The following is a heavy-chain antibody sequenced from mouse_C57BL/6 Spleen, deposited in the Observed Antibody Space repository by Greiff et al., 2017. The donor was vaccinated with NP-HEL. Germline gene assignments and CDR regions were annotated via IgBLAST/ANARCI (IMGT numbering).Heavy chain of an antibody. J-gene: IGHJ1*03. CDR1: GFTFTDYY. D-gene: IGHD1-1*01. CDR2: IRNKANGYTT. V-gene: IGHV7-3*01. CDR3: ARSPYYGSSHWYFDV. Sequence: EVQLVESGGGLVQPGGSLSLSCAASGFTFTDYYMSWVRQPPGKALEWLGFIRNKANGYTTEYSASVKGRFTISRDNSQSILYLQMNALRAEDSATYYCARSPYYGSSHWYFDVWGTGTTVTVSS.